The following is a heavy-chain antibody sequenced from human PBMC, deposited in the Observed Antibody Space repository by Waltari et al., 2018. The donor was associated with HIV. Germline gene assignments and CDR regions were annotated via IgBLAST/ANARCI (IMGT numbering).Heavy chain of an antibody. Sequence: QVQLVQSGAEVKKPGPAVKVSCTASGCTFSSYAIGWVRQAPGQGLEWMGGIIPIFGTANYAQKFQGRVTITADESTSKAYMELSSLRSEDTAVYYCARGLDTAMDQPYYYGMDVWGQGTTVTVSS. CDR1: GCTFSSYA. CDR3: ARGLDTAMDQPYYYGMDV. J-gene: IGHJ6*02. CDR2: IIPIFGTA. D-gene: IGHD5-18*01. V-gene: IGHV1-69*01.